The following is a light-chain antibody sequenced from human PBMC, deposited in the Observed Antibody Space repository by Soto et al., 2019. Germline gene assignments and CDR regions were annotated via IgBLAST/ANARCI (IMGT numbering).Light chain of an antibody. V-gene: IGKV3-11*01. CDR3: QQRSNGPPT. Sequence: EIVLTQSPATLSLSPGERATLSCRASQSVGTNLAWYQQKPGQAPRLLIYGVFNRVTGIPARFSGSGSGTDFPPPNSSREPEDFAVYYCQQRSNGPPTSGGGTKVEIE. J-gene: IGKJ4*01. CDR1: QSVGTN. CDR2: GVF.